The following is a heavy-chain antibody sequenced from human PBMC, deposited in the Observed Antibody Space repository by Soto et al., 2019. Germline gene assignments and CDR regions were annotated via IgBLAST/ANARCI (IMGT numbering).Heavy chain of an antibody. CDR1: GYTFTSYG. J-gene: IGHJ6*02. D-gene: IGHD6-6*01. CDR2: ISAYNGNT. CDR3: ARGPSSSSLYYYGMDV. V-gene: IGHV1-18*04. Sequence: GASVKVSCKASGYTFTSYGISWVRQAPGQGLEWMGWISAYNGNTNYAQKLQGRVTMTTDTSTSTAYMELRSLRSDDTAVYYCARGPSSSSLYYYGMDVWGQGTTVTVSS.